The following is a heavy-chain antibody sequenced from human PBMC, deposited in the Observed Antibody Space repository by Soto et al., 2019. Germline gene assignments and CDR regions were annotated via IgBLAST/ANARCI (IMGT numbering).Heavy chain of an antibody. CDR2: IWYDGSNK. CDR1: GFTFSSYG. V-gene: IGHV3-33*01. D-gene: IGHD2-21*02. J-gene: IGHJ4*02. CDR3: ARDLNCGGDCYSNY. Sequence: GGSLRLSCAASGFTFSSYGMHWVRQAPGKGLEWVAVIWYDGSNKYYADSVKGRFTIFRDNSKNTLYLQMNSLRAEDTAVYYCARDLNCGGDCYSNYWGPGTLVTVSS.